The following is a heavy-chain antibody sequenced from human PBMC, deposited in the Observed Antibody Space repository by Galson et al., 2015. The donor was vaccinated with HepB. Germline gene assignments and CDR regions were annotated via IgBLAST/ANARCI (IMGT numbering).Heavy chain of an antibody. V-gene: IGHV3-15*01. D-gene: IGHD4-11*01. J-gene: IGHJ6*03. CDR2: IKSKTDGGTT. Sequence: SLRLSCAASGFTFSNAWMSWVRQAPGKGLEWVGRIKSKTDGGTTDCAAPVKGRFTISKDDSKNTLYLQMNSLKTEDTAVYYCTTGSNYAPYYYYYYYMDVWGKGTTVTVSS. CDR1: GFTFSNAW. CDR3: TTGSNYAPYYYYYYYMDV.